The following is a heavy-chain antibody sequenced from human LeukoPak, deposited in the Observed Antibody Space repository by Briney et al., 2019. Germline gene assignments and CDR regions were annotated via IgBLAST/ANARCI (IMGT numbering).Heavy chain of an antibody. CDR1: GFIFSHYW. CDR3: ARDQVGPED. Sequence: GGSLRLSCAASGFIFSHYWMSWVRQAPGKGLEWVANIKQDGSDEYYVDSVKGRFTISRDNAKNSLYLQMNSLRAEDTAVYYCARDQVGPEDWGQGTLVTVSS. CDR2: IKQDGSDE. V-gene: IGHV3-7*01. D-gene: IGHD1-26*01. J-gene: IGHJ4*02.